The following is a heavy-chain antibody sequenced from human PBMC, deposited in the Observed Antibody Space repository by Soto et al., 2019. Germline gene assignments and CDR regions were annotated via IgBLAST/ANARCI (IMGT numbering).Heavy chain of an antibody. CDR1: GGSISSYY. D-gene: IGHD3-22*01. CDR3: ARFRAVITTSSDNWFDP. Sequence: SETLSLTCTVSGGSISSYYWSWIRQPPGKGLEWIGYIYYSGSTNYNPSLKSRVTISVDTSKNQFSLKLSSVTAADTAVYYCARFRAVITTSSDNWFDPWGQGTLVTVSS. J-gene: IGHJ5*02. V-gene: IGHV4-59*12. CDR2: IYYSGST.